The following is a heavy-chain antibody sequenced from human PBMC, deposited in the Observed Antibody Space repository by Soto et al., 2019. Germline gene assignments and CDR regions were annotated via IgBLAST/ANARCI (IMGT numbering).Heavy chain of an antibody. CDR2: ISSSSSTI. D-gene: IGHD2-8*01. V-gene: IGHV3-48*01. CDR3: AREEWAY. Sequence: GGSLRLSCAASGFTVSSYSMNWVRQAPGKGLEWVSYISSSSSTIYYADSVKGRFTISRDNAKNPLYLQMNSLRAEDTAVFYCAREEWAYWGQGTLVTVSS. J-gene: IGHJ4*02. CDR1: GFTVSSYS.